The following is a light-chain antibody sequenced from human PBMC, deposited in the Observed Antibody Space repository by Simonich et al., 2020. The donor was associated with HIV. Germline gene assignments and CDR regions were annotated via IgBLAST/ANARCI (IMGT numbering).Light chain of an antibody. Sequence: QSALTQPASVSGSPGQSITISCTGSSRDIGSYNYVSWYRQPPGKAPKLMIYDVSGRPSGVSNRFSGSKSGNTASLTISGLQGVDEADYYCSSYTDNNTYVVFGGGTKLTVL. CDR2: DVS. CDR1: SRDIGSYNY. J-gene: IGLJ2*01. CDR3: SSYTDNNTYVV. V-gene: IGLV2-14*03.